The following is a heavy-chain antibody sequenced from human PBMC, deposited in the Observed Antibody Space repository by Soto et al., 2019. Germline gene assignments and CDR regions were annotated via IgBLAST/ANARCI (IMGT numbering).Heavy chain of an antibody. J-gene: IGHJ4*02. CDR1: GDSVSSRHW. V-gene: IGHV4-4*02. CDR3: ARDSYYDSRGGGYYFDP. Sequence: QVQLQESGPGLVKPSGTLSLTCAVSGDSVSSRHWWSWVRQSPGKGLEWIGEVHHGATTKYNPSLRSGATISIHESKNQFPVHLSSVTAAATAGYYCARDSYYDSRGGGYYFDPWGQGNRVSVSS. D-gene: IGHD3-22*01. CDR2: VHHGATT.